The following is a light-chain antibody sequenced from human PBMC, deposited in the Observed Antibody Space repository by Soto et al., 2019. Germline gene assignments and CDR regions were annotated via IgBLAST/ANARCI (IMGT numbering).Light chain of an antibody. CDR1: QTISMW. CDR2: EAS. V-gene: IGKV1-5*03. CDR3: QNYNVYPWK. J-gene: IGKJ1*01. Sequence: DIQMTHSPSTLSASVLYIVTITFRSSQTISMWLALYQQKPGKAPKLLIYEASSLQSGVPSRFSGSGSGTEFTLTISSLQPDDFATYYCQNYNVYPWKFGQGTKVDIK.